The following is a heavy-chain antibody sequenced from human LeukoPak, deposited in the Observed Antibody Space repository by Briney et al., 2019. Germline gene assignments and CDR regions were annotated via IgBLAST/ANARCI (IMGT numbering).Heavy chain of an antibody. CDR3: ARNPSYCSSTSCSTTHFDY. CDR1: GGSTSSGGYS. J-gene: IGHJ4*02. CDR2: IYHSGST. Sequence: SETLSLTCAVSGGSTSSGGYSWSWIRQPPGKGLEWIGYIYHSGSTYYNPSLKSRVTISVDRSKNQFSLKLSSVTAADTAVYYCARNPSYCSSTSCSTTHFDYWGQGTLVTVSS. D-gene: IGHD2-2*01. V-gene: IGHV4-30-2*01.